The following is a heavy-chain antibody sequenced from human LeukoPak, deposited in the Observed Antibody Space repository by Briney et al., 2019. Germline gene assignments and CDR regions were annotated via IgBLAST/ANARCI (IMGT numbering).Heavy chain of an antibody. Sequence: SETLSLTCTVSGGSISSSSYYWGWIHQPPGKGLEWIGSIYYSGSTYYNPSLKSRVTISVDTSKNQFSLKLSSVTAADTAVYYCARQGIAAALVGIEEGWFDPWGQGTLVTVSS. CDR1: GGSISSSSYY. J-gene: IGHJ5*02. CDR2: IYYSGST. D-gene: IGHD6-13*01. CDR3: ARQGIAAALVGIEEGWFDP. V-gene: IGHV4-39*01.